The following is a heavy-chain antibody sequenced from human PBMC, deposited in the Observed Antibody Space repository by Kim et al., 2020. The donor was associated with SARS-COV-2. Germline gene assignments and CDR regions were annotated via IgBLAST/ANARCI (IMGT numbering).Heavy chain of an antibody. CDR2: INPNSGGT. J-gene: IGHJ4*02. CDR1: GYTFTGYY. CDR3: ARGYCSSTSCYTEGVDY. D-gene: IGHD2-2*02. V-gene: IGHV1-2*06. Sequence: ASVKVSCKASGYTFTGYYMHWVRQAPGQGLEWMGRINPNSGGTNYAQKFQGRVTMTRDTSISTAYMELSRLRSDDTAVYYCARGYCSSTSCYTEGVDYWGQGTLVTVSS.